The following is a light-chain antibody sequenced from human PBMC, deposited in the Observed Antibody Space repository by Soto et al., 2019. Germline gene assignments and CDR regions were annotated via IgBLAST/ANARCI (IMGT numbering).Light chain of an antibody. V-gene: IGKV1D-12*01. Sequence: DIQMTQSPSSVSASVGERVTITCRASQDIAGWLAWFQQKPGKAPKLLIYAASILQSGVPLRFSGSGSGTDFTLTISSLQPEDFATYYCQQANSFPWTFGQGTKVDIK. J-gene: IGKJ1*01. CDR3: QQANSFPWT. CDR2: AAS. CDR1: QDIAGW.